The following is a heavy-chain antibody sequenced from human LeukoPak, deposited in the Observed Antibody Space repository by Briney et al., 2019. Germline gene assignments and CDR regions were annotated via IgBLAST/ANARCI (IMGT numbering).Heavy chain of an antibody. Sequence: GGSLRLSCAASGFTFSSYSMNWVRQAPGKGLEWVSSISSSSSYIYYADSVKGRFTISRDNAKNSLYLQMNSLRAEDTAVYYCAREYSSSGFPYYYYYYMVVWGKGTTVTVSS. V-gene: IGHV3-21*01. CDR2: ISSSSSYI. CDR1: GFTFSSYS. D-gene: IGHD6-6*01. J-gene: IGHJ6*03. CDR3: AREYSSSGFPYYYYYYMVV.